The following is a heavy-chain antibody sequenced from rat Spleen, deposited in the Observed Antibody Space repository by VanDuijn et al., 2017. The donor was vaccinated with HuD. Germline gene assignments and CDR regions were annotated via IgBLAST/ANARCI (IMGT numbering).Heavy chain of an antibody. CDR3: ATQSIIRVPLFDY. CDR2: IFYDGNRA. CDR1: GFSFSDHY. J-gene: IGHJ2*01. V-gene: IGHV5S10*01. Sequence: EVQLVESGGGLVQPGRSLKLSCAASGFSFSDHYMAWVRQAPKQGLEWVATIFYDGNRAYYRDSVKGRFTVSRDNAKSTLYLQMDSLRSEDTATYYCATQSIIRVPLFDYWGQGVMVTVSS. D-gene: IGHD4-3*01.